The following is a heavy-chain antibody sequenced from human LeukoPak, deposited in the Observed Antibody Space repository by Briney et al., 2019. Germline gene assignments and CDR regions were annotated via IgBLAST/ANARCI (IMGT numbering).Heavy chain of an antibody. Sequence: SETLSLTCTVSGGSISSSGYYWGWTRQPPGKGLEWIGSIYHSGSTYYNPSLKSRVTISVDTSKNQFSLKLSSVTAADTAVYYCARPRGYSYGYIDYWGQGTLVTVSS. V-gene: IGHV4-39*01. CDR3: ARPRGYSYGYIDY. CDR2: IYHSGST. J-gene: IGHJ4*02. CDR1: GGSISSSGYY. D-gene: IGHD5-18*01.